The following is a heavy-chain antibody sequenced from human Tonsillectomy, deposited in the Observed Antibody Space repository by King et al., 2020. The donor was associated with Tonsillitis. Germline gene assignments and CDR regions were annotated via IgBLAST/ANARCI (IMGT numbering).Heavy chain of an antibody. CDR1: GGSISSGGYS. D-gene: IGHD5-18*01. CDR3: ARADTAMGPGGMDV. V-gene: IGHV4-30-2*01. J-gene: IGHJ6*02. CDR2: IYHSGST. Sequence: LQLQESGSGLVKPSQTLSLTCAVSGGSISSGGYSWSWIRQPPGKGLEWIGYIYHSGSTYYNPSLKSRVTISVDRSKNQFSLKLSSVTAADTAVYYCARADTAMGPGGMDVWGQGTTVTVSS.